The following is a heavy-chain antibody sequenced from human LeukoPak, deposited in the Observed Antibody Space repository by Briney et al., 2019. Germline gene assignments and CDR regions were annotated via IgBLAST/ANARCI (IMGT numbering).Heavy chain of an antibody. CDR3: ARAYCSGGSCYYYYYGMDV. CDR1: GFTVSSNY. V-gene: IGHV3-53*01. CDR2: IYGDGSR. D-gene: IGHD2-15*01. Sequence: GGSLRLSCAASGFTVSSNYMSWVRQAPGKGLEWVSNIYGDGSRYYADSVKGRFTISRDNAKNSLYLQMNSLRAEDTAVYYCARAYCSGGSCYYYYYGMDVWGQGTTVTVSS. J-gene: IGHJ6*02.